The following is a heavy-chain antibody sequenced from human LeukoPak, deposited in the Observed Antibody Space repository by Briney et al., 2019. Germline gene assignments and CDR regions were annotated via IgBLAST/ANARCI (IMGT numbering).Heavy chain of an antibody. CDR2: INAHSGGT. V-gene: IGHV1-2*02. D-gene: IGHD3-10*01. CDR3: ARVPRPDFALGTYRHYYYMDV. CDR1: GYTFTDYY. Sequence: ASVKVSCKASGYTFTDYYLHWVRQAPGQGLEWMGWINAHSGGTNYAQNFLGRVTMTRDTSVSTGYMELSSLRSDDTAVYYCARVPRPDFALGTYRHYYYMDVWGKGTTVTVSS. J-gene: IGHJ6*03.